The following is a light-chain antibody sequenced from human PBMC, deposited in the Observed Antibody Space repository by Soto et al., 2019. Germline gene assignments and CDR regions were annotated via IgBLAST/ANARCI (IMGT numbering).Light chain of an antibody. CDR3: QKYNGAPWT. J-gene: IGKJ1*01. V-gene: IGKV1-27*01. CDR1: QGIDDH. Sequence: DIQMTQSPASLSASVGDRVTITCRASQGIDDHLAWYQQKPGKVPKLLIYTASTLQSGVPSRFSGSGSGTDFTLTISSPHPEDVATYYCQKYNGAPWTFGQGTKVEIK. CDR2: TAS.